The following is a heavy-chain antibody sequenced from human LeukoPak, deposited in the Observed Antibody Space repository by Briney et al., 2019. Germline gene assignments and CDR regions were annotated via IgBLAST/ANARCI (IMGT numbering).Heavy chain of an antibody. CDR2: IVVGSGNT. Sequence: SVKVSCKASGFTFTSSAMQWVRQARGQRLEWIGCIVVGSGNTNYAQKFQERVTITRDMSTSTAYMELSSLRSEDTAVYYCAAGPYYDSSAYYYQTRYYYYMDVWGKGTTVTVSS. CDR1: GFTFTSSA. D-gene: IGHD3-22*01. CDR3: AAGPYYDSSAYYYQTRYYYYMDV. V-gene: IGHV1-58*02. J-gene: IGHJ6*03.